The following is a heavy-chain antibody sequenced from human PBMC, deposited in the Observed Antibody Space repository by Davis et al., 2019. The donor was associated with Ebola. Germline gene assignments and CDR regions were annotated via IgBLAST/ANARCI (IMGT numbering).Heavy chain of an antibody. J-gene: IGHJ4*02. CDR2: IYTSGST. V-gene: IGHV4-61*09. CDR1: GGSISSGSYY. CDR3: ARGGSSWPFDC. D-gene: IGHD6-13*01. Sequence: PSETLSLTCTVSGGSISSGSYYWSWIRQPAGKGLEWIGHIYTSGSTNYNPSLKSRVTISVDTSKNQFSLKLTSVTAADTAVYYCARGGSSWPFDCWGQGTLVTVSS.